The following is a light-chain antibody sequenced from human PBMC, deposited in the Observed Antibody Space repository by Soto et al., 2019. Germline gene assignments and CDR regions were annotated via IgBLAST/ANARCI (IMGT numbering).Light chain of an antibody. V-gene: IGKV3-15*01. Sequence: EIVMTQSPATLSVSPGERATLSCRASQSVRNNLAWYQQKPGLPPRLLIYAASTRATGIPARFSGNGSETDFTLTIDSLQSEDYALYYCQQYNKWPPWTFGQGTKVEIK. CDR1: QSVRNN. J-gene: IGKJ1*01. CDR3: QQYNKWPPWT. CDR2: AAS.